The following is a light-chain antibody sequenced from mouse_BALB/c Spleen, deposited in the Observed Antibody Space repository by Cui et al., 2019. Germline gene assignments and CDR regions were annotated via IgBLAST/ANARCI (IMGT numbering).Light chain of an antibody. CDR2: AAT. CDR1: QSIGTW. Sequence: DIQMTESPASLSASLGESVTITCLATQSIGTWLEWYQQKPGKSPQLLIYAATRLADGVPSRFSGSGSGTKFSFKISSLQAEDFVIYYCQQLYSTPLTFGAGTKLELK. CDR3: QQLYSTPLT. J-gene: IGKJ5*01. V-gene: IGKV12-98*01.